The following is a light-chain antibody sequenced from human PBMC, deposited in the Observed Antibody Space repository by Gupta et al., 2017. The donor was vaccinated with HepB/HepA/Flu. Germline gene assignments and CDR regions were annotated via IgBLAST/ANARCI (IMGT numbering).Light chain of an antibody. CDR1: QSVSSSN. Sequence: EIVLTQSPGTLSLSPGERATVSCRASQSVSSSNLAWYQQKPGQAPRLLIYGASSRATGIPDRFSGSGSGTDFTLTISRLEPEDFAVYYCQQYGSSPGYTFGQGTKLEIK. J-gene: IGKJ2*01. CDR2: GAS. V-gene: IGKV3-20*01. CDR3: QQYGSSPGYT.